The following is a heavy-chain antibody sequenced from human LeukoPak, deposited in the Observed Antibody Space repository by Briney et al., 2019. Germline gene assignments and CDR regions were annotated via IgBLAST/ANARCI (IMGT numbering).Heavy chain of an antibody. CDR1: GGSISSYY. J-gene: IGHJ4*02. CDR3: ASKSTDHGELRFDY. V-gene: IGHV4-59*01. CDR2: IYYSGST. Sequence: PSETLSLTCTVSGGSISSYYWSWIRQPPGKGLEWIGYIYYSGSTNYNPSLKSRVTISVDTSKNQFSLKVSSVTAADTGVYYCASKSTDHGELRFDYWGQGTLVTVSS. D-gene: IGHD4-17*01.